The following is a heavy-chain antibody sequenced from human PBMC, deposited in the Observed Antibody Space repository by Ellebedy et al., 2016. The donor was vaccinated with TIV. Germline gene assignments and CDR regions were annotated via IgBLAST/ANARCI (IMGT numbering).Heavy chain of an antibody. CDR3: GRLGTYIADRGLDY. CDR1: GFTFSTYW. CDR2: IKEDGSEK. J-gene: IGHJ4*02. V-gene: IGHV3-7*03. Sequence: GESLKISCAASGFTFSTYWMSWVRQAPGKGLEWVANIKEDGSEKNYVDSVKGRFTISRDNAKNSLYLQMNSLRAEDTAVYYCGRLGTYIADRGLDYWGQGSLVTVSS. D-gene: IGHD6-6*01.